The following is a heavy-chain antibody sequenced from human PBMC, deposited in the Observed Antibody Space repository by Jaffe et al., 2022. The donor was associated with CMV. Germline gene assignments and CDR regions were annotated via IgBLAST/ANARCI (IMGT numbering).Heavy chain of an antibody. CDR1: GYTFTSYA. J-gene: IGHJ4*02. CDR3: ARSLVGATPPFGY. D-gene: IGHD1-26*01. V-gene: IGHV1-3*01. CDR2: INAGNGNT. Sequence: QVQLVQSGAEVKKPGASVKVSCKASGYTFTSYAMHWVRQAPGQRLEWMGWINAGNGNTKYSQKFQGRVTITRDTSASTAYMELSSLRSEDTAVYYCARSLVGATPPFGYWGQGTLVTVSS.